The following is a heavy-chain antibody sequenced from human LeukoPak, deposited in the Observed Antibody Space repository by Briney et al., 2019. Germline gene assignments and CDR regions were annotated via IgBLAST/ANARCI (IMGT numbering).Heavy chain of an antibody. Sequence: PGGSLRLSCVASGFTFSGYSMNWVRQAPGKGLEWVSSLSSSSTYIYYADSVKGRFTISRDNAKNSLYLQMNSLRDEDTAVYYCARDGGRDSTYWYYYWGQGTLVTVSS. CDR3: ARDGGRDSTYWYYY. CDR2: LSSSSTYI. V-gene: IGHV3-21*01. CDR1: GFTFSGYS. D-gene: IGHD6-13*01. J-gene: IGHJ4*02.